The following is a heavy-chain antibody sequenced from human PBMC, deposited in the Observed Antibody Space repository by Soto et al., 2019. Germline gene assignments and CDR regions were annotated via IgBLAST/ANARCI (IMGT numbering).Heavy chain of an antibody. CDR3: ARDGEYGWGYGREV. CDR1: GGSISSGGYY. D-gene: IGHD3-10*01. CDR2: IYYSGST. Sequence: PSETLSLTCTVSGGSISSGGYYWSWIRQHPGKGLEWIGYIYYSGSTYYNPSLKSRVTISVDTSKNQFSLKLSSVTAADTAVYYWARDGEYGWGYGREVWAQGTTVTVSS. J-gene: IGHJ6*02. V-gene: IGHV4-31*03.